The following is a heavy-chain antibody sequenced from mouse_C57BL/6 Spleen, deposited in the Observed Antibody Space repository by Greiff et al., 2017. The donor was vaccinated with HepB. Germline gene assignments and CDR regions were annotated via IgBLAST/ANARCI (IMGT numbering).Heavy chain of an antibody. D-gene: IGHD2-2*01. CDR3: ARLGGDGYDFAY. V-gene: IGHV1-69*01. CDR1: GYTFTSYW. J-gene: IGHJ3*01. CDR2: IDPSDSYT. Sequence: QVQLQQPGAELVMPGASVKLSCKASGYTFTSYWMHWVKQRPGQGLEWIGEIDPSDSYTNYNQKFKGKSTLTVDKSSSTAYMQLSSLTSEDSAVYYCARLGGDGYDFAYWGQGTLVTVSA.